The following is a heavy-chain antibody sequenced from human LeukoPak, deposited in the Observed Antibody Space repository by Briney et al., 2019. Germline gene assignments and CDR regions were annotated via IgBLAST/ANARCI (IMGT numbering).Heavy chain of an antibody. CDR2: INPSGGST. CDR1: GYTFTSYY. D-gene: IGHD5-12*01. CDR3: ASAIYSGYDRPSGVPFDY. V-gene: IGHV1-46*01. J-gene: IGHJ4*02. Sequence: ASVKVSCKASGYTFTSYYMHWVRQAPGQGLEWMGIINPSGGSTSYAQKFQGRVTITTDESTSTAYMELSSLRSEDTAVYYCASAIYSGYDRPSGVPFDYWGQGTLVTVSS.